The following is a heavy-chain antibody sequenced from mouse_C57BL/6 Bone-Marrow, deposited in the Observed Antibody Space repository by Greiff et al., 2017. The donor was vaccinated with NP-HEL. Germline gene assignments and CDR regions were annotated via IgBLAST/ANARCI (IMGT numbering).Heavy chain of an antibody. CDR2: INPNYGTT. CDR1: GYSFNDYN. V-gene: IGHV1-39*01. CDR3: ARSLYYYAMDY. D-gene: IGHD6-5*01. J-gene: IGHJ4*01. Sequence: EVKLMESGPELVKPGASVKISCKASGYSFNDYNMNWVKQSNGKSLEWIGVINPNYGTTSYNQKFKGKATLTVDQSSSTAYMQLNRLTSEDSAVYYCARSLYYYAMDYWGQGTSVTVSS.